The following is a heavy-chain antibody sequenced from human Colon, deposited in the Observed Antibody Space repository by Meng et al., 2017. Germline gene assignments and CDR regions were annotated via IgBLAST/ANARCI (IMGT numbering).Heavy chain of an antibody. J-gene: IGHJ4*02. V-gene: IGHV1-3*04. CDR3: ATGPEFVSTLDF. D-gene: IGHD3-16*02. Sequence: HVQLVQSGAEVKKHGASVKISCGASGYTFTASFMHWVRQAPGQRREWMGRVNSDNGDTDYSQRFQDRVSISRDTSATTAYMELSSLRSEDTAVYYCATGPEFVSTLDFWGQGTLVTVSS. CDR2: VNSDNGDT. CDR1: GYTFTASF.